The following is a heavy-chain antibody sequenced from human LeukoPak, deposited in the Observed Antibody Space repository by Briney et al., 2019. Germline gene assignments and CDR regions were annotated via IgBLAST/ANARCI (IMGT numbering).Heavy chain of an antibody. V-gene: IGHV4-4*07. CDR1: GGSISSYY. J-gene: IGHJ5*02. CDR2: VLSGGTT. CDR3: ARDRVTSATTTGNWLDP. Sequence: SETLSLTCTVSGGSISSYYWSWIRQSAGKELEWIGRVLSGGTTNYNPSLKSRVTISVDKSKNQLSLKLTSVTAADTAVYYCARDRVTSATTTGNWLDPWGQGTLVTVSS. D-gene: IGHD4-17*01.